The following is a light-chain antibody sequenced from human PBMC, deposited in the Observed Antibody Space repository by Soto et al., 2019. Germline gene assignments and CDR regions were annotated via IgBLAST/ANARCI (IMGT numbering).Light chain of an antibody. J-gene: IGKJ1*01. CDR2: KAS. V-gene: IGKV1-5*03. Sequence: DIQMTQSPSTLSASVGDRVTITCRASQSISSWLAWYQQKPGKAPKVLIYKASSLQSGVPSRFSGSGAGKEFTLIISSLPLDDFANYCCQQYNSSPTFGQGTKVDIK. CDR3: QQYNSSPT. CDR1: QSISSW.